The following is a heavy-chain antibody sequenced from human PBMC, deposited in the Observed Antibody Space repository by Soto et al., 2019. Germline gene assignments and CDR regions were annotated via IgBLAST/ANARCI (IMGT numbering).Heavy chain of an antibody. CDR2: INHSGST. CDR3: AREGPLGYCSGGSCYGDWFDP. J-gene: IGHJ5*02. CDR1: GGSFSGYY. Sequence: SETLSLTCAVYGGSFSGYYWSWIRQPPGKGLEWIGEINHSGSTNYNPSLKSRVTISVDTSKNQFSLKLSSVTAADTAVYYCAREGPLGYCSGGSCYGDWFDPWGQGTLVTVSS. V-gene: IGHV4-34*01. D-gene: IGHD2-15*01.